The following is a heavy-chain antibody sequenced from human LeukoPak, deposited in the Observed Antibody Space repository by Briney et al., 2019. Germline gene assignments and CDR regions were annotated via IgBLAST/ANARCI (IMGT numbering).Heavy chain of an antibody. J-gene: IGHJ4*02. V-gene: IGHV3-73*01. D-gene: IGHD2-21*02. CDR3: TVVTAMGNFY. Sequence: HPGGSLRLSCAASGFTFSGSAMHWVRQASGKGLEWVGRIRSKANSDATAYAASVRGRFTVSRDDSKNTAYLQMNSLKTEDTAVYYCTVVTAMGNFYWGQGTLVTVSS. CDR2: IRSKANSDAT. CDR1: GFTFSGSA.